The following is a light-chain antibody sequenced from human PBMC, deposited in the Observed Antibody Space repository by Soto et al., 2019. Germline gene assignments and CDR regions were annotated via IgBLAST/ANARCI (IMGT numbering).Light chain of an antibody. CDR3: AAWDDSLTSVV. Sequence: QSVLTQAPSASGTPGQRVTISCSGRSSNIGNNIVNWYQQLPGTAPKLLIYGDNQRPSGVPDRFSGSKSGTSASLAISGLQPEDEADYYCAAWDDSLTSVVFGGGTKVTVL. CDR2: GDN. J-gene: IGLJ2*01. CDR1: SSNIGNNI. V-gene: IGLV1-44*01.